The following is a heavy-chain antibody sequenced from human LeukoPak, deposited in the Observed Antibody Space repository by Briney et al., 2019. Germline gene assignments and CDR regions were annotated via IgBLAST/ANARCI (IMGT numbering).Heavy chain of an antibody. CDR2: RSNDII. CDR3: ARDLSWSFDY. CDR1: GFTFSTFS. D-gene: IGHD3-10*01. V-gene: IGHV3-48*01. Sequence: GGSLRLPCAASGFTFSTFSMNWIRQAPGKGLEWISYRSNDIIRYADSVKGRFIISRDNAKNSLYLQMNSLRAEDTAVYYCARDLSWSFDYWGQGTLVTVSS. J-gene: IGHJ4*02.